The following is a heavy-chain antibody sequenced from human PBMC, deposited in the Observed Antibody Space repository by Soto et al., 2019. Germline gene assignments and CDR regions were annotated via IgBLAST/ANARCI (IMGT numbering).Heavy chain of an antibody. Sequence: EVQLLESGGGLVQPGGSLRLSCAASGFTFSSYAMSWVRQAPGKGLEWVSAISGSGGSTYYADSVKGRFTISRDNSKNTLYLQMNSLKTEDTAVYYCTTLKMYYYDSSGYYRDAFDIWGQGTMVTVSS. CDR3: TTLKMYYYDSSGYYRDAFDI. CDR2: ISGSGGST. J-gene: IGHJ3*02. V-gene: IGHV3-23*01. D-gene: IGHD3-22*01. CDR1: GFTFSSYA.